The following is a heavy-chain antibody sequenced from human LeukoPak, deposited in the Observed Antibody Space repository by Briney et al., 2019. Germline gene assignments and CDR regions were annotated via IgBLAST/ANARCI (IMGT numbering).Heavy chain of an antibody. V-gene: IGHV1-69*13. CDR2: IIPIFGTA. Sequence: SVKVSCKASGGTFSSYAISWVRQAPGQGLEWMGGIIPIFGTANYAQKFQGRVTITADESTSTAYMELSSLRSEDTAVYYCAREVPYCSSTSCYTEYFQHWGQGTLVTVSS. CDR3: AREVPYCSSTSCYTEYFQH. J-gene: IGHJ1*01. CDR1: GGTFSSYA. D-gene: IGHD2-2*01.